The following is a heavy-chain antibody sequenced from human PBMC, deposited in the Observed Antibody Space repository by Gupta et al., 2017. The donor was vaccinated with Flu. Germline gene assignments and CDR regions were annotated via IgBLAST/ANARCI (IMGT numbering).Heavy chain of an antibody. V-gene: IGHV3-48*03. Sequence: EVQLVESGGGLIQPGGSLRLSCAASGFTFSRYEMNWVRQAPGKGLEWVSYISSSGSTIYYADSVKGRFTISRDNAKNSLYLQMNSLRAEDTAVYYCAREVRHTHYYYGMDVWGQGTTVTVSS. D-gene: IGHD3-10*01. CDR2: ISSSGSTI. J-gene: IGHJ6*02. CDR1: GFTFSRYE. CDR3: AREVRHTHYYYGMDV.